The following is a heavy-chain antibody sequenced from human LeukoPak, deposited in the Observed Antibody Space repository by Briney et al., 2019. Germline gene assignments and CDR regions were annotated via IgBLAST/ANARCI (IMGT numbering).Heavy chain of an antibody. V-gene: IGHV1-69*13. Sequence: ASVKVSCKASGGTFSSYAISWVRQAPGQGLEWMGGIIPIFGTANYAQKFQGRVTITADESTSTAYMELSSLRSEDTAVYYCARAPLRFLEWGDYHYGMDVWGQGTTVTVSS. CDR3: ARAPLRFLEWGDYHYGMDV. D-gene: IGHD3-3*01. CDR1: GGTFSSYA. J-gene: IGHJ6*02. CDR2: IIPIFGTA.